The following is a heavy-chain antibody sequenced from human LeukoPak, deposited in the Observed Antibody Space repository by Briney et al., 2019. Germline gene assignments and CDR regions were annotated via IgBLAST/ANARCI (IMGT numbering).Heavy chain of an antibody. V-gene: IGHV4-4*07. CDR2: IYTSGST. CDR1: GGSMTFYY. J-gene: IGHJ3*02. D-gene: IGHD1-26*01. Sequence: SETLSLTCTVSGGSMTFYYWGWVRQPAGKGLEWIGRIYTSGSTKYNPSLKSRVTMSVDTSKNQVSLNLSSVTAADTAVYYCARGQVGTVDNRKLAFDIWGQGTYVTVSS. CDR3: ARGQVGTVDNRKLAFDI.